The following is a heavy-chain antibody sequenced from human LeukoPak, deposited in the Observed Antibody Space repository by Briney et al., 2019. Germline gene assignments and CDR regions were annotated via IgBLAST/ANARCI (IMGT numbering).Heavy chain of an antibody. CDR2: MYSGGST. J-gene: IGHJ6*02. Sequence: HPGGSLRLSCAVSGLTGSSNFMTWVRQAPGKGLEWVSAMYSGGSTFYADSVRGRFNISRDNSKKTMFLQMSSLRVEDAAVYYCASSGTASRGAMDVWGQGTTVTVSS. CDR1: GLTGSSNF. V-gene: IGHV3-66*01. D-gene: IGHD1-1*01. CDR3: ASSGTASRGAMDV.